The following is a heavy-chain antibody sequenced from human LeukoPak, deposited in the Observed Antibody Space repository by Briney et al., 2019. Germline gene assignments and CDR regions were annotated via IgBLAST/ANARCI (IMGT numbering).Heavy chain of an antibody. D-gene: IGHD6-13*01. CDR1: GFTVCRTY. CDR2: ISSSSSYI. CDR3: CGSLYKWFDP. J-gene: IGHJ5*02. V-gene: IGHV3-21*01. Sequence: PGGSPRLSCADSGFTVCRTYLSWVRKAPGKGLEWVSSISSSSSYIYYADSVKGRFTISRDNAKNSLYLQMNSLRAEDTAVHYCCGSLYKWFDPWGQGTLVTVSS.